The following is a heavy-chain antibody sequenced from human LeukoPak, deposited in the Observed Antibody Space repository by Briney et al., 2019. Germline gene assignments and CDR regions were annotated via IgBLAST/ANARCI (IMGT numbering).Heavy chain of an antibody. V-gene: IGHV4-4*02. CDR2: IYHSGST. Sequence: SGTLSLTCAVSGGSISSSNWWSWVRQPPGKGLEWIGEIYHSGSTNYNPSLKSRVTVSADPSKTQFSLKLTSVTAADTAVYYCATRGDYSDTSGNSYDALDIWGQGTMVTVSS. D-gene: IGHD3-22*01. CDR1: GGSISSSNW. J-gene: IGHJ3*02. CDR3: ATRGDYSDTSGNSYDALDI.